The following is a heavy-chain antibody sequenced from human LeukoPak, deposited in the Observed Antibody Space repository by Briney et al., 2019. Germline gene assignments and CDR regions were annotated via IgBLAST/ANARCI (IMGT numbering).Heavy chain of an antibody. J-gene: IGHJ1*01. V-gene: IGHV3-23*01. CDR2: ISGSGGST. D-gene: IGHD6-13*01. CDR1: GFTFSSYA. Sequence: GGSLRLSCAASGFTFSSYAMSWVRQAPGKGLEWVSAISGSGGSTYHADSVKGRFTISRDNSKNTLYLQMNSLRAEDTAVYYCAKPIRYSSSWNEYFQHWGQGTLVTVSS. CDR3: AKPIRYSSSWNEYFQH.